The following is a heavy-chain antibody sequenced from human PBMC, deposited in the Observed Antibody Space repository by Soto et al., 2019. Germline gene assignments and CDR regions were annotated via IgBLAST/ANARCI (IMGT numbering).Heavy chain of an antibody. D-gene: IGHD2-8*02. V-gene: IGHV4-39*07. CDR2: INYSGNT. J-gene: IGHJ4*02. Sequence: PSETLSLTCTVSGGSISSSSYYWGWIRQPPGKGLEWIGNINYSGNTNYNPSLKSRVTISVDTSKNQFSLKLTSVTAADTAVYYCARDKITGLFDYWGQGTLVTVSS. CDR1: GGSISSSSYY. CDR3: ARDKITGLFDY.